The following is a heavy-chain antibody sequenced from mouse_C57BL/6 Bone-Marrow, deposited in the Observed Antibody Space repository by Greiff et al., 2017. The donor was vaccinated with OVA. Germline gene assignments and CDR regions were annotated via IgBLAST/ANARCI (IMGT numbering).Heavy chain of an antibody. J-gene: IGHJ2*01. V-gene: IGHV5-17*01. CDR2: ISSGSSTI. Sequence: EVHLVESGGGLVKPGGSLKLSCAASGFTFSDYGMHWVRQAPEKGLEWVAYISSGSSTIYYADTVKGRFTISRDNAKNTLFLQMTSLRSEDTAMYYCASNYYGSSAFDYWGQGTTLTVSS. CDR1: GFTFSDYG. D-gene: IGHD1-1*01. CDR3: ASNYYGSSAFDY.